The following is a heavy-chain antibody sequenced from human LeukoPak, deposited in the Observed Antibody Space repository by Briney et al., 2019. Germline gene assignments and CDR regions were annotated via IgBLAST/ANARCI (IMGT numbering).Heavy chain of an antibody. Sequence: GESLKISCKGSGYSFTNYWIGWVRQIPGTGMEWMGIIYPGDSDTIYNPSLQGQVTISVDKSITTAYLQWSSLKASDTATYYCARSFRGSGWYIDNWGQGTLVTVSS. CDR3: ARSFRGSGWYIDN. V-gene: IGHV5-51*01. J-gene: IGHJ4*02. D-gene: IGHD6-25*01. CDR1: GYSFTNYW. CDR2: IYPGDSDT.